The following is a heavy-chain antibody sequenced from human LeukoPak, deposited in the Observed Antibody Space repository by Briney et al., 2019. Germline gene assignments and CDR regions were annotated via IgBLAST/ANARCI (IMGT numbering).Heavy chain of an antibody. D-gene: IGHD3-3*01. CDR1: GGSISSYY. CDR2: IYTSGST. Sequence: SENLSLTCTVSGGSISSYYWSWLPQPAGKGLEWIGRIYTSGSTNYNPSLKSRVTMSVDTSKNQFSLKLSSVTAADTAVYYCARDSTFGGITAAMDVWGKGTTVTVSS. V-gene: IGHV4-4*07. CDR3: ARDSTFGGITAAMDV. J-gene: IGHJ6*03.